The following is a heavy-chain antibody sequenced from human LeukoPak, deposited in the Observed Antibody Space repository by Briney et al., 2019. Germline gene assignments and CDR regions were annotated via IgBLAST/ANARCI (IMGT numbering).Heavy chain of an antibody. J-gene: IGHJ4*02. V-gene: IGHV4-39*01. CDR3: VRRTSGSYSDY. Sequence: SETLSLTCTVSGGSISSSSYYWGWIRQPPGKGLEWIGSMYYSGTTYYNPSLKSRVTISVDTSKNQFSLKLSSVTAADTAVYYCVRRTSGSYSDYWGQGTLVTVSS. D-gene: IGHD1-26*01. CDR1: GGSISSSSYY. CDR2: MYYSGTT.